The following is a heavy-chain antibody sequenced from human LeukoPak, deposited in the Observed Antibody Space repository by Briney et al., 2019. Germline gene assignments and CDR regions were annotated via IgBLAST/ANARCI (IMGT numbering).Heavy chain of an antibody. Sequence: PGGSLRLSCAASGFTFSSYSMNWVRQAPGKGLEWVSSISSSSSYIYYADSVKGRFTISRDNAKNSLYLRMNSLRAEDTAVYYCARDMGPLYGDYPTYYYYGMDVWGQGTTVTVSS. CDR2: ISSSSSYI. CDR1: GFTFSSYS. CDR3: ARDMGPLYGDYPTYYYYGMDV. D-gene: IGHD4-17*01. V-gene: IGHV3-21*01. J-gene: IGHJ6*02.